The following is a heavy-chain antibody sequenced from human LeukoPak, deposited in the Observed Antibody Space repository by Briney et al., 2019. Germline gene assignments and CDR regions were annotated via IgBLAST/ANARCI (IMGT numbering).Heavy chain of an antibody. CDR2: IIPIFGTA. V-gene: IGHV1-69*05. Sequence: ASVKVSCKASGGTFSSYAISWVRQAPGQGLEWMGGIIPIFGTANYAQKFQGRVTITTDESTSTTYMELSSLRSEDTAVYYCASSGFGELGDYYYYYYMDVWGKGTTVTVPS. CDR1: GGTFSSYA. J-gene: IGHJ6*03. CDR3: ASSGFGELGDYYYYYYMDV. D-gene: IGHD3-10*01.